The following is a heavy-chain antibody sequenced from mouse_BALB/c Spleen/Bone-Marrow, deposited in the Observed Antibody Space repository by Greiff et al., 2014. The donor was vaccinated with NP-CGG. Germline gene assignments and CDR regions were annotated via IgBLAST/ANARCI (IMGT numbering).Heavy chain of an antibody. CDR1: GFNIKDTY. CDR2: IDPANGNT. J-gene: IGHJ4*01. CDR3: SSYAMDY. Sequence: EVQLQQSGAELVKPGASVKLSCTASGFNIKDTYMHWVKQRSEQGLEWIGRIDPANGNTKYDPKSQGKATITADTSSNTAYLQLGSLTSEDTSVYYGSSYAMDYWGQGTPVTVSS. V-gene: IGHV14-3*02.